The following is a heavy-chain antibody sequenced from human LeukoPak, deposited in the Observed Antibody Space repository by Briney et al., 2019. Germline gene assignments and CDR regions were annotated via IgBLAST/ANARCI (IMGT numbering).Heavy chain of an antibody. CDR3: ARVYYHGSGSNFFDY. J-gene: IGHJ4*02. D-gene: IGHD3-10*01. V-gene: IGHV4-61*02. CDR1: GGSISSGSYY. CDR2: IYTSGST. Sequence: SETLSLTCTVSGGSISSGSYYWSWIRQPAGKGLEWIGRIYTSGSTYYNPSLKSRVTISVDTSKNQFSLKVSSVTAADTAVYYCARVYYHGSGSNFFDYWGQGNLVTVSS.